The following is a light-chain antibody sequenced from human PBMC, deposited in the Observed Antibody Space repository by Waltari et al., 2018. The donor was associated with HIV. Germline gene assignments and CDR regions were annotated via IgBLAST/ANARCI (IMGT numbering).Light chain of an antibody. J-gene: IGKJ4*01. CDR1: QSVLYSSNNKNY. Sequence: DIVMTQSPDSLAVSLGERATINCKSSQSVLYSSNNKNYLGLYQQKPGQPAKLLIYWASTRESGVPDRFSGSGSGTDFTLTISSLQAEDVAVYYCQQYYSTPLTFGGGTKVEIK. V-gene: IGKV4-1*01. CDR2: WAS. CDR3: QQYYSTPLT.